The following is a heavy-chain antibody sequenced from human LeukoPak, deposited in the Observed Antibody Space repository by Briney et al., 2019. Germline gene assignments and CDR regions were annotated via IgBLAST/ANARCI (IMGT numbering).Heavy chain of an antibody. V-gene: IGHV3-21*01. CDR1: GFTFSSYA. CDR3: ARVGSGWTLDY. J-gene: IGHJ4*02. D-gene: IGHD6-19*01. Sequence: GGSLRLSCAASGFTFSSYAMSWVRQAPGKGLEWVSSISSSSSYIYYADSVKGRFTISRDNAKNSLYLQMNSLRAEDTAVYYCARVGSGWTLDYWGQGTLVTVSS. CDR2: ISSSSSYI.